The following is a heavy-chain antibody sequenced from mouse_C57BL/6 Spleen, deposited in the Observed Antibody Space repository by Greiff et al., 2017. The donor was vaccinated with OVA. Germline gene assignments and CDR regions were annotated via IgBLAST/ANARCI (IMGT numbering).Heavy chain of an antibody. CDR2: IDPETGGT. CDR1: GYTFTDYE. V-gene: IGHV1-15*01. CDR3: TRWRYYGSSPYAMDY. Sequence: QVQLKQSGAELVRPGASVTLSCKASGYTFTDYEMHWVKQTPVHGLEWIGAIDPETGGTAYNQKFKGKAILTADKSSSTAYMELRSLTSEDSAVYYCTRWRYYGSSPYAMDYWGQGTSVTVSS. D-gene: IGHD1-1*01. J-gene: IGHJ4*01.